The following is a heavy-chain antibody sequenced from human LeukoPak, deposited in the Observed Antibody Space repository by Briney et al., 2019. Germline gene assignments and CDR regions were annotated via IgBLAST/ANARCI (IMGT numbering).Heavy chain of an antibody. V-gene: IGHV3-15*01. CDR2: IKSKTDGGTT. J-gene: IGHJ3*02. CDR3: ARPRAVSGADSFDI. CDR1: GFTFSNAW. D-gene: IGHD6-19*01. Sequence: GGSLRLSCAASGFTFSNAWMSWVRQAPGKGLAWVGRIKSKTDGGTTDYAAPVKGRFTISRDDSKNTLYLQMNSLKTEDTAVYYCARPRAVSGADSFDIRGQGTMVTVA.